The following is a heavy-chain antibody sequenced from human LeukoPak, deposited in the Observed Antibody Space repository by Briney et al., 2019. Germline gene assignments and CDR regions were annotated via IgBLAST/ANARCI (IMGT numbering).Heavy chain of an antibody. CDR1: DYTFTSYG. J-gene: IGHJ4*02. Sequence: AAVKVSYKLSDYTFTSYGISWVRQAPGQGLEWMVWISAYNGNTNYAQKFQGRVTVTTNTSTSTAYMELRSLRSDDTAVYYCARSSSVTIPGYYFDYWGQGTLVTVSS. V-gene: IGHV1-18*01. CDR3: ARSSSVTIPGYYFDY. D-gene: IGHD2-21*01. CDR2: ISAYNGNT.